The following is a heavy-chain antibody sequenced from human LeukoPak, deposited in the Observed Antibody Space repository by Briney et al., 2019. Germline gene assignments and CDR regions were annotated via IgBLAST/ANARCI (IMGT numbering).Heavy chain of an antibody. Sequence: GGSLRLSCAASGLTVSTNYITWVRQPPGKGLEWVSVLHAAGGSYYADSVECRFTISRHISKNTVYLQMNSLRAEDTAVYYCAREGYDSSGYPRLLDYWGQGTLVTVSS. D-gene: IGHD3-22*01. J-gene: IGHJ4*02. CDR2: LHAAGGS. V-gene: IGHV3-53*04. CDR3: AREGYDSSGYPRLLDY. CDR1: GLTVSTNY.